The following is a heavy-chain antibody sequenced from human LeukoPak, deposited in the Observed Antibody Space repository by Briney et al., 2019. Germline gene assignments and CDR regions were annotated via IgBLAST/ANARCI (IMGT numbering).Heavy chain of an antibody. J-gene: IGHJ4*02. CDR1: GFIFSPYN. V-gene: IGHV3-48*01. Sequence: QPGGSLRLSCAASGFIFSPYNMNWVRQAPGKGLEWVSFISSGSTTIYYADSVKGRFTISRDNAKNSLYLQLNSLRAEDTAVYYCARDMDPYYFDYWGQGTLVTVSS. CDR3: ARDMDPYYFDY. D-gene: IGHD3-10*01. CDR2: ISSGSTTI.